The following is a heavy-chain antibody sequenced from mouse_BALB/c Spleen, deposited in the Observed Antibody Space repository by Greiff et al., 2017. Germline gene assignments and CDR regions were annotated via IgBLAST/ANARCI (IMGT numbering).Heavy chain of an antibody. V-gene: IGHV5-6-5*01. CDR1: GFTFSSYA. CDR2: ISSGGST. Sequence: EVMLVESGGGLVKPGGSLKLSCAASGFTFSSYAMSWVRQTPEKRLEWVASISSGGSTYYPDSVKGRFTISRDNARNILYLQMSSLRSEDTAMYYCARGGGYSYYFDYWGQGTTLTVSS. CDR3: ARGGGYSYYFDY. J-gene: IGHJ2*01. D-gene: IGHD3-1*01.